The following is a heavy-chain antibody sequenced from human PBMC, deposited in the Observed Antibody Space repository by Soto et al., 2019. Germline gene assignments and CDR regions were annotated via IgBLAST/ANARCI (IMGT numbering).Heavy chain of an antibody. CDR1: GGSISSSSYY. Sequence: QLQLQESGPGLVKPSETLSLTCTVSGGSISSSSYYWGWIRQPPGKGLEWIGSIYYSGSTYYNPSLKTRVTLAVDTSKNQFSLKLSSVTAADTAVYYCASRYYDFWSGYSFFDYWGQGTLVTVSS. CDR2: IYYSGST. D-gene: IGHD3-3*01. CDR3: ASRYYDFWSGYSFFDY. V-gene: IGHV4-39*01. J-gene: IGHJ4*02.